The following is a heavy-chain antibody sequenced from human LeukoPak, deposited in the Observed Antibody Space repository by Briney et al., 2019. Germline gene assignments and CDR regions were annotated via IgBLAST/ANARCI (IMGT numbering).Heavy chain of an antibody. CDR3: ARDKYYYDSSGYYSLDY. Sequence: PGGSLRLSCAASGFTFSSYGMHWVRQAPGKGLEWVAVIWYDGSNKYYADSVKGRFTISRDNSKNTLYLQMNSLRAEDTAVYYCARDKYYYDSSGYYSLDYWGQGTLVTVSS. CDR2: IWYDGSNK. D-gene: IGHD3-22*01. J-gene: IGHJ4*02. V-gene: IGHV3-33*01. CDR1: GFTFSSYG.